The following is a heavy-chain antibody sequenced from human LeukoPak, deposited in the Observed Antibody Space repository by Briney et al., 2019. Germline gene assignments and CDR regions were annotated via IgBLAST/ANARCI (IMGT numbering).Heavy chain of an antibody. CDR2: ISYTGDHR. CDR3: GKAFPPLRVAAAGDY. D-gene: IGHD6-25*01. J-gene: IGHJ4*02. CDR1: GFTFSDCD. V-gene: IGHV3-21*06. Sequence: KAGGSLRLSCTASGFTFSDCDMNWFRQAPGKGLQWVSSISYTGDHRYYADSAKGRFTISRDNAKNSLYLQMDNLRADDTAVYYCGKAFPPLRVAAAGDYWGQGTLVTVSS.